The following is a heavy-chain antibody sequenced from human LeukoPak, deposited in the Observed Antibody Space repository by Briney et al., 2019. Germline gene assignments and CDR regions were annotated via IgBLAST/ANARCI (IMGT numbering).Heavy chain of an antibody. D-gene: IGHD3-3*01. V-gene: IGHV1-69*13. CDR3: ASAHYDFWSGYYY. J-gene: IGHJ4*02. CDR2: IIPIFGTA. Sequence: SVKVSCKASGGSFSSYAISWVRQAPGQGLEWMGGIIPIFGTANYAQKFQGRVTITADESTSTAYMELSSLRSEDTAVYYCASAHYDFWSGYYYWGQGILVTVSS. CDR1: GGSFSSYA.